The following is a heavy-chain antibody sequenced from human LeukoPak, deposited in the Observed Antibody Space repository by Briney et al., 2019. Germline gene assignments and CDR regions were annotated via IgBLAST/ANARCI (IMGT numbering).Heavy chain of an antibody. D-gene: IGHD3-9*01. V-gene: IGHV3-23*01. Sequence: GGSLRLSCAASGFTFSSYAMSWVRQAPGKGLEWVSAISGSGGSTYYADSVKGRFTISRDNSKNTLYLQMNSLRAEDTAVYYCAKDINRYYDILTGYSPFDYWGQGTLVTVSS. CDR3: AKDINRYYDILTGYSPFDY. CDR2: ISGSGGST. J-gene: IGHJ4*02. CDR1: GFTFSSYA.